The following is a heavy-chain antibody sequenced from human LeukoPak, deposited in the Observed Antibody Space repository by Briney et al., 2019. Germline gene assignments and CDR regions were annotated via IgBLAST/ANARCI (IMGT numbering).Heavy chain of an antibody. D-gene: IGHD3-10*01. V-gene: IGHV3-21*04. Sequence: GGSLRLSCAASGFTFISYSMNWVRQAPGKGLEWVSSISSSSSYIYYADSVKGRFTISRDNAKNSLYLQMNSLRAEDTAVYYCATFYGSGKGGAFDIWGQGTMVTVSS. J-gene: IGHJ3*02. CDR1: GFTFISYS. CDR3: ATFYGSGKGGAFDI. CDR2: ISSSSSYI.